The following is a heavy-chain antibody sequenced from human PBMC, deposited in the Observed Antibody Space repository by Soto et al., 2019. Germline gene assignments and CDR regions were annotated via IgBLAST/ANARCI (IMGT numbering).Heavy chain of an antibody. Sequence: SETLSLTCDVYGGSFSGYIWTWIRQTPGKGLQWIGQINHSGSANYNPSLKSRVTISVDTSKNQFSLKLSSVTAADTAMYYCARPPLPGIVVPGGYNYHDGLDVWGQGTPVTVSS. CDR1: GGSFSGYI. J-gene: IGHJ6*02. V-gene: IGHV4-34*01. D-gene: IGHD6-19*01. CDR3: ARPPLPGIVVPGGYNYHDGLDV. CDR2: INHSGSA.